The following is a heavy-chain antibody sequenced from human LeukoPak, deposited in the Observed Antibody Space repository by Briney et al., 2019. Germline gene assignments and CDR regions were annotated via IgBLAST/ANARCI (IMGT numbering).Heavy chain of an antibody. V-gene: IGHV1-46*01. Sequence: ASVKVSCKASGCTFTSYYMHWVRQAPGQGLEWMGIINPSGGSTSYAQKFQGRVTMTRGTSTSTVYMELSSLRSEDTAVYYCARAIGTYYDYVWGSYRETTGGYYFDYWGQGTLVTVSS. CDR1: GCTFTSYY. D-gene: IGHD3-16*02. CDR2: INPSGGST. J-gene: IGHJ4*02. CDR3: ARAIGTYYDYVWGSYRETTGGYYFDY.